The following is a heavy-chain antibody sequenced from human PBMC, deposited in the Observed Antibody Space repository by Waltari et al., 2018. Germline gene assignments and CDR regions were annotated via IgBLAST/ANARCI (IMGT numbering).Heavy chain of an antibody. J-gene: IGHJ4*02. CDR2: IKQDGSDI. Sequence: EVQLVESGGGLVKPGGSMRLPCVASGFTFSPFWMGWVRQAPGKGLEWVTDIKQDGSDIYYADSVKGRFTVSRDNAKNSLYLQMNSLRVEDTAVYYCARDWEGDRPNFDYWGQGTLVTVSS. V-gene: IGHV3-7*04. CDR3: ARDWEGDRPNFDY. CDR1: GFTFSPFW. D-gene: IGHD1-26*01.